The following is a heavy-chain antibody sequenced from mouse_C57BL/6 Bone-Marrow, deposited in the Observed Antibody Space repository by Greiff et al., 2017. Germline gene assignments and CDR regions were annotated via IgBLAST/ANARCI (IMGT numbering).Heavy chain of an antibody. J-gene: IGHJ2*01. V-gene: IGHV1-50*01. Sequence: VQLQQSVAELVKPGASVKLSCTASGFTITSSWMHWVKQRPGQGLEWIGEIDPSDGYTNYNQKFKGKATLTVDTSSSTAYMLLSSLTSEDATVYYCRREDGCYDYWGQGTTLTVSA. CDR2: IDPSDGYT. CDR1: GFTITSSW. D-gene: IGHD2-3*01. CDR3: RREDGCYDY.